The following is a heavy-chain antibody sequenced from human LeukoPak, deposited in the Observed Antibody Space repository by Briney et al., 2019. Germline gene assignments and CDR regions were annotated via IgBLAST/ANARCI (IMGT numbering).Heavy chain of an antibody. J-gene: IGHJ4*02. CDR2: IKNDGSSI. V-gene: IGHV3-74*01. D-gene: IGHD6-13*01. CDR1: GFTLSRYW. Sequence: GGSLRLSCAASGFTLSRYWMHWVRQAPGKGLVWVSRIKNDGSSISYADSVKGRFTISRDNSKNTLYLQMNSLRAEDTAVYYCARETIAAAGTGFDYWGQGTLVTVSS. CDR3: ARETIAAAGTGFDY.